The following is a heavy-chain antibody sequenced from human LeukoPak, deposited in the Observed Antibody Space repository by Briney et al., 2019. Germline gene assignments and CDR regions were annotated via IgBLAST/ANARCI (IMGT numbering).Heavy chain of an antibody. CDR3: ARGRLGGSGSYYNVLDY. V-gene: IGHV4-59*01. CDR2: VSYSGST. Sequence: SETLSLTCTVSGASIGNYYWSWIRQPPGKGLEWIGYVSYSGSTNYNPSLRSRVTISVDTSRNQFSLKLSSVTAADTAVYYCARGRLGGSGSYYNVLDYWGQGTLVTVSS. CDR1: GASIGNYY. D-gene: IGHD3-10*01. J-gene: IGHJ4*02.